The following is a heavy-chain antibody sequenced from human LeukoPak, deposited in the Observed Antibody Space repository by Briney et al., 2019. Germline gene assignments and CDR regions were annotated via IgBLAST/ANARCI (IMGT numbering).Heavy chain of an antibody. CDR1: GFTFGDYA. CDR2: IRSKAYGGTT. CDR3: TRAMIVVVVAATPIYFDC. D-gene: IGHD2-15*01. Sequence: GGSLTLSCTASGFTFGDYAMSWVRQAPGKGLEWVGFIRSKAYGGTTEYAASVKGRFTISRDDSKSIAYLRMNSLKTEDTAVYYCTRAMIVVVVAATPIYFDCWGQGTLVTVSS. V-gene: IGHV3-49*04. J-gene: IGHJ4*02.